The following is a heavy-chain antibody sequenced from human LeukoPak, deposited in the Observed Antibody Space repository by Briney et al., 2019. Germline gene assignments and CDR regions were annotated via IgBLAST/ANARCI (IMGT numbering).Heavy chain of an antibody. Sequence: GGSLRLSCAASGFTFSSYSRNWVRQAPGKGLEWVSSISSSSSYIYYADSVKGRFTISRDNAKNSLYLQMNSLRAEDTAVYYCARDYWDSSGCLTLDYWGQGTLVTVSS. D-gene: IGHD6-19*01. CDR1: GFTFSSYS. J-gene: IGHJ4*02. V-gene: IGHV3-21*01. CDR3: ARDYWDSSGCLTLDY. CDR2: ISSSSSYI.